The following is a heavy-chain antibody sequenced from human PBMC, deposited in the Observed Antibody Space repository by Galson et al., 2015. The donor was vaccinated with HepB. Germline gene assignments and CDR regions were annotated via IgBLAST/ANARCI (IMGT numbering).Heavy chain of an antibody. CDR3: ARDRDYRFDY. V-gene: IGHV1-18*04. Sequence: QSGAEVKKPGASVRVSCKASGYTFTTNGISWVRQAPGQGLEWMGWISANSGNTKYAQNLQGRVTLTRDTSTSTAYLELRSLRSDDPAAYYCARDRDYRFDYWGQGTLVTVSS. CDR2: ISANSGNT. J-gene: IGHJ4*02. D-gene: IGHD4/OR15-4a*01. CDR1: GYTFTTNG.